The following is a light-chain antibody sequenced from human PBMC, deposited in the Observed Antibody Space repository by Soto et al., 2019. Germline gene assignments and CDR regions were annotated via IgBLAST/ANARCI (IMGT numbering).Light chain of an antibody. CDR3: QQYYSAPYT. Sequence: DIVMTQSPDSLAVSLGERATINCKSSQSVLFSSNNKNQLAWYQQKPGQPPKLLIYWTSTRESGVPHRFSGSGSGTDFTLTISSLQAEDVAVYYCQQYYSAPYTFGGGTKLEIK. V-gene: IGKV4-1*01. CDR2: WTS. J-gene: IGKJ2*01. CDR1: QSVLFSSNNKNQ.